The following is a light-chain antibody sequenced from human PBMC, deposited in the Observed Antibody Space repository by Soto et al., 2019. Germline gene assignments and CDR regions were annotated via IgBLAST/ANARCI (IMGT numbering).Light chain of an antibody. CDR2: DVS. V-gene: IGLV2-14*01. J-gene: IGLJ1*01. CDR3: SSYTSSSTVV. Sequence: QSALTQPASVSGSPGQSITISCTGTSSDVGGYNYVSWYQQHPGKAPKLMIYDVSNRPSGVSNRFSGSKSGNTASLTISGLQAEDEADYYFSSYTSSSTVVFGTGTKVTVL. CDR1: SSDVGGYNY.